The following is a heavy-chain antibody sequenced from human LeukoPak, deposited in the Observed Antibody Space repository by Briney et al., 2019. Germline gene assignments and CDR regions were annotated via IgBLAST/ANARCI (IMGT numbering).Heavy chain of an antibody. CDR3: AAAGDY. D-gene: IGHD3-10*01. Sequence: PGGSLRLSCAASGFTFSSYAMHWVRQAPGKGLEWVAVISYDGSNKYYADSVKGRFTISRDNSKNTLYLQMNSLRDEDTAVYYCAAAGDYWGQGTLVTVSS. CDR2: ISYDGSNK. V-gene: IGHV3-30-3*01. J-gene: IGHJ4*02. CDR1: GFTFSSYA.